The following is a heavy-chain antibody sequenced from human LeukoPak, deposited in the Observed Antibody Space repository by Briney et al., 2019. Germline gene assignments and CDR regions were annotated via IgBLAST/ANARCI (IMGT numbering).Heavy chain of an antibody. CDR3: ARDLGITGSQWVMDV. CDR2: INPNSGGT. D-gene: IGHD1-20*01. CDR1: GYTFTGYY. Sequence: GASVKVSCKASGYTFTGYYMHWVRQAPGQGLEWMGWINPNSGGTNSAQKFQGRVTMTSDTSISTAYIELSRLRSDDTAVYYCARDLGITGSQWVMDVWGKGTTVTVSS. J-gene: IGHJ6*03. V-gene: IGHV1-2*02.